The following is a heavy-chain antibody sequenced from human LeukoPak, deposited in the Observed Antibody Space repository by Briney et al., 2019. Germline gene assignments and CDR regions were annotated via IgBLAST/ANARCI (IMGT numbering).Heavy chain of an antibody. CDR1: GYTFTSYA. CDR3: ASTHYGDYVSPPDYYYYMDV. Sequence: ASVKVSCKASGYTFTSYAMNWVRQAPGQGLEWMGWINTNTGNPTYAQGFTGRFVFSLDTSVSTAYLQISSLKAEDTAVYYCASTHYGDYVSPPDYYYYMDVWGKGTTVTVSS. J-gene: IGHJ6*03. V-gene: IGHV7-4-1*02. CDR2: INTNTGNP. D-gene: IGHD4-17*01.